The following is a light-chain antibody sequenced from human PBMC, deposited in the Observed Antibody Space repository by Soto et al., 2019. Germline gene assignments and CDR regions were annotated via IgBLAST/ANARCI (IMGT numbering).Light chain of an antibody. V-gene: IGKV3-20*01. CDR3: QQYGSSLPIT. J-gene: IGKJ5*01. CDR2: GAS. Sequence: EMGLTHSPSTLSLSTRERASLSGRASQSVSSYLAWYQQKPGQAPRLLIYGASSRANGIPDRFSGSGSGTDFTLTISRLEPEDFAVYYCQQYGSSLPITFGQGTRLEIK. CDR1: QSVSSY.